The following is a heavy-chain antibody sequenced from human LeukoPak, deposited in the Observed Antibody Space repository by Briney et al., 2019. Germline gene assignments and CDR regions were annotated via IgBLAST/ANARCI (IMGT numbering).Heavy chain of an antibody. J-gene: IGHJ4*02. V-gene: IGHV3-7*01. D-gene: IGHD6-19*01. CDR3: ARLSTSVAGGDH. CDR1: GFSFSTSW. Sequence: GGSLRLSCTASGFSFSTSWMSWVRQTPGKGLEWVANIKKDGSGEYYVDSVKTRFTISRDNAKNSLYLQLNSLIVEDTAVYYCARLSTSVAGGDHWGQGTLVTVSS. CDR2: IKKDGSGE.